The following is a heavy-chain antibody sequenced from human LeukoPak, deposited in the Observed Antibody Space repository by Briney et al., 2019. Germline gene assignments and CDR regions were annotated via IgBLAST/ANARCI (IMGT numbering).Heavy chain of an antibody. CDR1: GYSISSGYY. D-gene: IGHD4-17*01. J-gene: IGHJ4*02. CDR3: TRRVRAGDYRLDY. Sequence: SETLSLTCTVSGYSISSGYYWGWIRQPPGKGLEWIGSIYHSGSTYYNPTLKSRVTMSLDTSKSQISLKLSSMTAADTAVYYCTRRVRAGDYRLDYWGQGTLVTVSS. CDR2: IYHSGST. V-gene: IGHV4-38-2*02.